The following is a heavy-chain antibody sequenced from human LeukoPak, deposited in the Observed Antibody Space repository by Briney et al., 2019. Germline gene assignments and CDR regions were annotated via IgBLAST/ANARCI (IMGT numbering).Heavy chain of an antibody. D-gene: IGHD6-13*01. CDR2: INPNTGDT. CDR1: GYSFTGFY. Sequence: VSVKVSCKASGYSFTGFYIQWMRQAPGQGLEWMGWINPNTGDTNSAPKFQGRITLTSDTSIKTAYMEISRLTSDDTAVYFCARSVPYSSPSSNWGQGTLVTVSS. V-gene: IGHV1-2*02. CDR3: ARSVPYSSPSSN. J-gene: IGHJ4*02.